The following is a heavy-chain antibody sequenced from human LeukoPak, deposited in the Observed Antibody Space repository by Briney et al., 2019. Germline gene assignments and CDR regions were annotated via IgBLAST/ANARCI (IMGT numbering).Heavy chain of an antibody. V-gene: IGHV3-30*18. CDR3: AKDPRSSYCSSTSCAYAFDI. CDR2: ISYDGSNK. D-gene: IGHD2-2*01. J-gene: IGHJ3*02. CDR1: GFTFNSFG. Sequence: GGSLRLSCAASGFTFNSFGMHWVRQAPGKGLEWVAVISYDGSNKYFADSVKGRFTISRDNSKNTLYLQMNSLRAEDTAVYYCAKDPRSSYCSSTSCAYAFDIWGRGTMVTVSS.